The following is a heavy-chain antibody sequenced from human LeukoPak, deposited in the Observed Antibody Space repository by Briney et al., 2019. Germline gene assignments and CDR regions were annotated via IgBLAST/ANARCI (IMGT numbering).Heavy chain of an antibody. Sequence: SSETLSLTCTVSGGSISNYYWSWIRQPPGKGLEWIGHIDYSGSTNYNPSLKSRVTISVDTSKNQFSLNLSSVTAADTAVYYCARYSSGWYGEGFDYWGQGTLVTVPS. CDR3: ARYSSGWYGEGFDY. J-gene: IGHJ4*02. CDR1: GGSISNYY. V-gene: IGHV4-59*01. D-gene: IGHD6-19*01. CDR2: IDYSGST.